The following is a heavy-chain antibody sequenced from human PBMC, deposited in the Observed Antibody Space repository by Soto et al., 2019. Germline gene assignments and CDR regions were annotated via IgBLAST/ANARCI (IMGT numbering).Heavy chain of an antibody. CDR2: IYHSGST. CDR3: AKGRGYCSSTSCYVGSDY. Sequence: PSETLSLTCAVSGGSISSGGYSWSWIRQPPGKGLEWIGYIYHSGSTYYNPSLKSRVTISVDNSKNTLYLQMNSLRAEDTAVYYCAKGRGYCSSTSCYVGSDYWGQGTLVTVSS. V-gene: IGHV4-30-2*01. CDR1: GGSISSGGYS. J-gene: IGHJ4*02. D-gene: IGHD2-2*01.